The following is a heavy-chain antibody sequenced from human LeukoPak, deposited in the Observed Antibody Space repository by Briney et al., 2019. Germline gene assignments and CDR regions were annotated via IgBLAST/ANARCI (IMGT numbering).Heavy chain of an antibody. J-gene: IGHJ5*02. Sequence: SETLSLTCTVSGGSISSSSYYWGWIRQPPGKGLEWIGSIYYSGSTYYNPSLKSRVTISVDTSKNQFSLKLSSVTAADTAVYYCARGTNYDILTGYSNWFDPWGQGTLVTVSS. D-gene: IGHD3-9*01. CDR3: ARGTNYDILTGYSNWFDP. CDR1: GGSISSSSYY. V-gene: IGHV4-39*07. CDR2: IYYSGST.